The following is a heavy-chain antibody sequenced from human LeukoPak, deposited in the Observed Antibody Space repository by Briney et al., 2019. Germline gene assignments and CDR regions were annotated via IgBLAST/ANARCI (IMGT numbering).Heavy chain of an antibody. D-gene: IGHD4-17*01. V-gene: IGHV3-30*02. CDR3: ARAPGDYDAFDI. J-gene: IGHJ3*02. CDR2: IRYDGSNK. CDR1: GFTFSSYG. Sequence: GGSLRLSCAASGFTFSSYGMHWVRQAPGKGLEWVAFIRYDGSNKYYADSVKGRFTISRDNSKNTLYLQMNSLRAEDTAVYYCARAPGDYDAFDIWGQGTMVTVSS.